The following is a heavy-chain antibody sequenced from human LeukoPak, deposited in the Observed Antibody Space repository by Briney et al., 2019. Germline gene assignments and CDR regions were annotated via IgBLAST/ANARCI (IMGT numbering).Heavy chain of an antibody. D-gene: IGHD3-22*01. CDR3: ARHSYYFDTSGYYYYFDY. V-gene: IGHV4-39*01. CDR2: IYYSGST. Sequence: PSETLSLTCTVTGGSISSTDYHWRWIRQPPGKGLEWIGSIYYSGSTYYNPSLKSRVTISVDTSKNQFSLKLSSVTDADTAVYCLARHSYYFDTSGYYYYFDYWGQGTLVTVSS. J-gene: IGHJ4*02. CDR1: GGSISSTDYH.